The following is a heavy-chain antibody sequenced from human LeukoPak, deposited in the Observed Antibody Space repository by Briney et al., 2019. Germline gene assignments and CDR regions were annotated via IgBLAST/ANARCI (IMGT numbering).Heavy chain of an antibody. Sequence: SETLSLTCTVSGGSISSYYWSWIRQPPGKGLEWIGYIYYSGSTNYNPSLKSRVTISVDTSKNQFSLKLSSVTAADTAVYYCARGSPTSGSGYWGQGTLVTVSS. D-gene: IGHD1-26*01. CDR1: GGSISSYY. CDR3: ARGSPTSGSGY. J-gene: IGHJ4*02. V-gene: IGHV4-59*08. CDR2: IYYSGST.